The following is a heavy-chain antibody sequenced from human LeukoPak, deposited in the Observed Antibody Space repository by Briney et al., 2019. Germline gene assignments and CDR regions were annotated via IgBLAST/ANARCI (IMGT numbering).Heavy chain of an antibody. CDR3: AKAPAYDILTGYYL. D-gene: IGHD3-9*01. CDR1: GFTFSSYA. V-gene: IGHV3-23*01. CDR2: ISGSGGST. J-gene: IGHJ4*02. Sequence: PGGSLRLSCAASGFTFSSYAMSWVRQAPGKGLEWVSAISGSGGSTYYADSVKGRFTISRDNSKNTLYLQMNSLRAEDTAVYYCAKAPAYDILTGYYLWGQGTLVTVSS.